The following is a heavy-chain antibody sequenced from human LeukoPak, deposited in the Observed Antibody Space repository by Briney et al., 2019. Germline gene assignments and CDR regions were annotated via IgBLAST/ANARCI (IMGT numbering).Heavy chain of an antibody. CDR1: GGSISSSSYY. CDR2: IYYSGST. Sequence: PSETLSLTCTVSGGSISSSSYYWGWLRQPPGKGLEWIGSIYYSGSTYYNPSLKSRVTISVDTSKNQFSLKLSSVTAADTAVYYCASRGYSYGLEGDYWGQGTLVTVSS. J-gene: IGHJ4*02. V-gene: IGHV4-39*01. D-gene: IGHD5-18*01. CDR3: ASRGYSYGLEGDY.